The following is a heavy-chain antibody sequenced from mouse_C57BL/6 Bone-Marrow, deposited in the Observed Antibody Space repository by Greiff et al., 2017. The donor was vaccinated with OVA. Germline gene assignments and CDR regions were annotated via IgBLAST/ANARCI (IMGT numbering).Heavy chain of an antibody. CDR1: GYTFTSYW. V-gene: IGHV1-69*01. J-gene: IGHJ3*01. CDR2: IDPSDSYT. CDR3: AREGGTALAWFAY. Sequence: QVQLQQPGAELVMPGASVKLSCKASGYTFTSYWMHWVKQRPGQGLEWIGEIDPSDSYTNYNQKFKGKSTLTVDKSSSTAYMQLSSLTSEDSAVYYCAREGGTALAWFAYGGQGTLVTVSA. D-gene: IGHD3-1*01.